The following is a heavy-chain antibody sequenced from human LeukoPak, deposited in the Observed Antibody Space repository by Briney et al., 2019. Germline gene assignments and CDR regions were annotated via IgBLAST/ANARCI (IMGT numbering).Heavy chain of an antibody. J-gene: IGHJ4*02. CDR2: INHSGST. Sequence: PSETLSLTCTVSGGSISSSSYYWGWIRQPPGKGLEWIGEINHSGSTNYNPSLKSRVTISVDTSKNQFSLKLSSVTAADTAVYYCARGYSSGWFPFDYWGQGTLVTVSS. D-gene: IGHD6-19*01. CDR3: ARGYSSGWFPFDY. CDR1: GGSISSSSYY. V-gene: IGHV4-39*07.